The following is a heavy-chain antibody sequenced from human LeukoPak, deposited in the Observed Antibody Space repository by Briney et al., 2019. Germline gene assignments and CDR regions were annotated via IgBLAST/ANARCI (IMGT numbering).Heavy chain of an antibody. Sequence: GGSLRLSCAASGFTVSSNYMSWVHQAPGKGLEWVSGIGGSGTRTYYADSVKGRFTISRDNSKNTLYLQMNSLRDEDTAVYYCAKDSHWILFDDWGQGTLVTVSS. CDR1: GFTVSSNY. V-gene: IGHV3-53*01. J-gene: IGHJ4*02. CDR3: AKDSHWILFDD. D-gene: IGHD2-2*03. CDR2: IGGSGTRT.